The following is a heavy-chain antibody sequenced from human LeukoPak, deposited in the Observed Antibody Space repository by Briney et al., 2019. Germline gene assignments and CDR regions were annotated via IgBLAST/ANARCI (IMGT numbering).Heavy chain of an antibody. Sequence: ASVKVSCKASGYTFTGYYMHWVRQAPGQGLEWMGWINPNSGGTNYAQKFQGRVTMTRDTSISTAYMELSRLRSDDTAVYYCARLWFGESNWDYWGQGTLVTVSS. CDR2: INPNSGGT. CDR3: ARLWFGESNWDY. J-gene: IGHJ4*02. CDR1: GYTFTGYY. V-gene: IGHV1-2*02. D-gene: IGHD3-10*01.